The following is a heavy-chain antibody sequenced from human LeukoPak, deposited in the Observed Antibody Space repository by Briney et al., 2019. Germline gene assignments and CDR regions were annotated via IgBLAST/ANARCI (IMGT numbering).Heavy chain of an antibody. CDR3: ARGGSTGWYSFDY. J-gene: IGHJ4*02. V-gene: IGHV3-20*04. CDR2: INWNGDST. D-gene: IGHD6-19*01. CDR1: GFRFDDYG. Sequence: PGGSLRLSCVASGFRFDDYGMSWVRQAPGKGLEWVSGINWNGDSTGYADSVKGRFTISRDNAKNSLYLRMNSLRAEDTALYYCARGGSTGWYSFDYWGQGTLVTVSS.